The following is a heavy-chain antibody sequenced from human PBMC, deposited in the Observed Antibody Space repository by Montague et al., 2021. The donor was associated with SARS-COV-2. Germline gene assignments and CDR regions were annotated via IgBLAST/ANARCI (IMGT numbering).Heavy chain of an antibody. J-gene: IGHJ6*02. V-gene: IGHV3-30*18. D-gene: IGHD2-2*01. Sequence: SLRLSCAASGFTFSSYGIHWVRQAPGKGLEWVAVISYDGGNKHYADSVKGRFTISRDNSKNTLYLQMNSLRAEDTAVYYCAKDQGDCSSSRCFRGWTYYYYGMDVWGQGTTVTVSS. CDR2: ISYDGGNK. CDR1: GFTFSSYG. CDR3: AKDQGDCSSSRCFRGWTYYYYGMDV.